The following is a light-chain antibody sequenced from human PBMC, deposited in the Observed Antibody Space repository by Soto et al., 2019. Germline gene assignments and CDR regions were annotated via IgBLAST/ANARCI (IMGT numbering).Light chain of an antibody. CDR1: SSDVGGYNY. CDR3: SSYASGPIGV. V-gene: IGLV2-14*01. Sequence: QSVLTQPASVSGSPGQSITISCTGSSSDVGGYNYVSWYQQHPGKAPKLMIYEVSNRPSGISNRFSGSKSGNTASLTISGLQAEDEADYYCSSYASGPIGVFGTGTKLTVL. CDR2: EVS. J-gene: IGLJ1*01.